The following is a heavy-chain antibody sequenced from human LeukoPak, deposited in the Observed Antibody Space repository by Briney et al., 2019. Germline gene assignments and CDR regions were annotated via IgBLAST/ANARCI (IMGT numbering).Heavy chain of an antibody. D-gene: IGHD4-17*01. J-gene: IGHJ6*02. V-gene: IGHV1-69*13. Sequence: ASVNVSCKASGGTFSSYAISWVRQAPGQGLEWMGGIIPIFGTANYAQKFQGRVTITADESTSTAYMELSSLRSEDTAVYYCARNKAFYGPILLSYGMDVWGQGTTVTVSS. CDR1: GGTFSSYA. CDR2: IIPIFGTA. CDR3: ARNKAFYGPILLSYGMDV.